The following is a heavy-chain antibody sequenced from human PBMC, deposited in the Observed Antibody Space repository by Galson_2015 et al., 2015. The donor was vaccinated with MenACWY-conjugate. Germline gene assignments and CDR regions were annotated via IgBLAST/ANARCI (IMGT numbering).Heavy chain of an antibody. CDR2: IYGDDDK. CDR3: AHRSTTTSTDY. J-gene: IGHJ4*02. D-gene: IGHD5/OR15-5a*01. V-gene: IGHV2-5*02. Sequence: PALVKPTQTLTLTCTFSGFSLTTSRVLVGWIRQPPGKALEWLAFIYGDDDKRYSPSLRNRLTITKDTSRNQAVLTMTNMDPVDTATYYRAHRSTTTSTDYWGQGALVTVSS. CDR1: GFSLTTSRVL.